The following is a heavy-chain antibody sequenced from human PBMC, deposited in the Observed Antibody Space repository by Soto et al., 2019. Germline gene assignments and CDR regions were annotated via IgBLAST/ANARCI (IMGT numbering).Heavy chain of an antibody. CDR3: AKVFYYYDSSGYYYFDY. CDR2: ISGSGSTI. D-gene: IGHD3-22*01. J-gene: IGHJ4*02. Sequence: LRLSCAASGFTFSSYAVSWVRQAPGKGPEWISSISGSGSTIYYADSVKGRFTISRDNSKNTLYLQMSSLRAEDTAVYYCAKVFYYYDSSGYYYFDYWGQGTLVTVSS. CDR1: GFTFSSYA. V-gene: IGHV3-23*01.